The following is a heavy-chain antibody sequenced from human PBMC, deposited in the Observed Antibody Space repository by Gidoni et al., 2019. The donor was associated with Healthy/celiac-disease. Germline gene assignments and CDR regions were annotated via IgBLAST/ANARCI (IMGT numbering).Heavy chain of an antibody. J-gene: IGHJ4*02. Sequence: EVQLLASGGGLVQPGGSLRLSCAASVFTFSSYAMSWVRQAPGKGLEWVSAISGSGGSTYYADSVKGRFTISRDNSKNTLYLQMNSLRAEDTAVYYCAKSITMIEVNDYWGQGTLVTVSS. CDR1: VFTFSSYA. V-gene: IGHV3-23*01. D-gene: IGHD3-22*01. CDR2: ISGSGGST. CDR3: AKSITMIEVNDY.